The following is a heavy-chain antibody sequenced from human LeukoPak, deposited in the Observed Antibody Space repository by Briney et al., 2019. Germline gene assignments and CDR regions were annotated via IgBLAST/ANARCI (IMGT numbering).Heavy chain of an antibody. Sequence: SQTLSLTCTVSGGPISSGGYYWSWIRQHPGKGLEWIGYIYYSGSTYYNPSLKSRVTISVDTSKNQFSLKLSSVTAADTAVFYCARGSAGYDLYYYYYMDVWGKGTTVTVSS. CDR1: GGPISSGGYY. D-gene: IGHD3-3*01. J-gene: IGHJ6*03. CDR3: ARGSAGYDLYYYYYMDV. CDR2: IYYSGST. V-gene: IGHV4-31*03.